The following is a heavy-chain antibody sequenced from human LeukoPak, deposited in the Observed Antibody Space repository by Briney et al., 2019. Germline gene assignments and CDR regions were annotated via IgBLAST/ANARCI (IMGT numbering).Heavy chain of an antibody. CDR1: GFTFSSYS. CDR2: ISWNSVNI. J-gene: IGHJ4*02. V-gene: IGHV3-9*03. D-gene: IGHD2-15*01. CDR3: AKAHCSGGSCYYFDY. Sequence: GGSLRLSCTASGFTFSSYSLNWVRQAPGKGLEWVSGISWNSVNIGYADSVKGRFTISRDNAKNSLYLQMNSLRDEDMALYYCAKAHCSGGSCYYFDYWGQGTLVTVSS.